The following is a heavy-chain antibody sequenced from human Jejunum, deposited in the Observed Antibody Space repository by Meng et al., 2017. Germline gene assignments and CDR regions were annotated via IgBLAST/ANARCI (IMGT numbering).Heavy chain of an antibody. CDR1: GLPFSSYT. CDR2: ISSSSSYM. Sequence: GESLKISCAASGLPFSSYTVSWVRQAPGKGLEWVSSISSSSSYMYYADSVKGRFTLSRDNAKNSLSLQMNSLRAEDTAVYYCATVGSYGLRSGAFDIWGQGKMVNGSS. V-gene: IGHV3-21*01. J-gene: IGHJ3*02. D-gene: IGHD5-18*01. CDR3: ATVGSYGLRSGAFDI.